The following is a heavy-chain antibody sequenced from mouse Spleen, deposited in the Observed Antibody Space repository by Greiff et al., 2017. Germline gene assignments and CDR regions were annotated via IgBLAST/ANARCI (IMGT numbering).Heavy chain of an antibody. CDR3: ARSGGDYDGAMDY. Sequence: QVQLQQSGAELVRPGTSVKVSCKASGYAFTNYLIEWVKQRPGQGLEWIGVINPGSGGTNYNEKFKGKATLTADKSSSTAYMQLSSLTSEDSAVYFCARSGGDYDGAMDYWGQGTSVTVSS. CDR1: GYAFTNYL. D-gene: IGHD2-4*01. CDR2: INPGSGGT. J-gene: IGHJ4*01. V-gene: IGHV1-54*01.